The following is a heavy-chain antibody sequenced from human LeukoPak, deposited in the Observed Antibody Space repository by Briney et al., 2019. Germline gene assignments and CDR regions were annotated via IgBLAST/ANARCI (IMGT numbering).Heavy chain of an antibody. D-gene: IGHD3-3*01. CDR2: MNPNSGNT. V-gene: IGHV1-8*03. Sequence: ASVKVSCKASGYTFTSYDINWVRQATGQGLEWMGWMNPNSGNTGYAQKFQGRVTITRNTSISTAYMELSSLRSEDTAVYYCARSADQRFGENWFDPRGQGTLVTVSS. CDR3: ARSADQRFGENWFDP. J-gene: IGHJ5*02. CDR1: GYTFTSYD.